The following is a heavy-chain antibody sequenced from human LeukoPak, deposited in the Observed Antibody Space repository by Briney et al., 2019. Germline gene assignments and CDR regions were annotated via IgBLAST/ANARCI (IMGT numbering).Heavy chain of an antibody. CDR1: GFTFSSYE. V-gene: IGHV3-48*03. CDR2: ISSSGSTM. J-gene: IGHJ6*03. Sequence: GGSLRLSCAASGFTFSSYEMIWVRQAPGKGLEWVSYISSSGSTMYYADSVKGRFTISRDNAKNSLYLQMNSLRAEDTAVYYCASFPPDYYYYMDVWGKGTTVTVSS. CDR3: ASFPPDYYYYMDV.